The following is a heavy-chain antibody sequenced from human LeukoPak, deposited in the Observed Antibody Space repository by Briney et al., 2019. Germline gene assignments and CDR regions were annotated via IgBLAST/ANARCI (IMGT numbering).Heavy chain of an antibody. Sequence: GGSLRLSCAASGFTCSDYYMSWIRQAPGKGLEWVSYISSSGSTIYYADSVKGRFTISRDNAKNSLYLQMNSLRAEDTAVYYCARIKYCSSTSCRDYYYYYYMDVWGKGTTVTISS. J-gene: IGHJ6*03. CDR1: GFTCSDYY. D-gene: IGHD2-2*01. CDR3: ARIKYCSSTSCRDYYYYYYMDV. V-gene: IGHV3-11*01. CDR2: ISSSGSTI.